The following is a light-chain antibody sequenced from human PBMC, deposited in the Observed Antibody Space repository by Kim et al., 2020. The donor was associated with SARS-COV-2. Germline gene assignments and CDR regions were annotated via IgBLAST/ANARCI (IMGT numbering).Light chain of an antibody. J-gene: IGLJ2*01. CDR2: DVS. CDR1: SSDIGTYNH. Sequence: QSALTQPPSASGSPGQSVAISCTGTSSDIGTYNHVSWYQQHPGKAPKLLIYDVSKRPSGVPDRFSACKSRNTASLTVSGLQAEDEADYYCSSYAGTNNVIFGGGTQLTVL. V-gene: IGLV2-8*01. CDR3: SSYAGTNNVI.